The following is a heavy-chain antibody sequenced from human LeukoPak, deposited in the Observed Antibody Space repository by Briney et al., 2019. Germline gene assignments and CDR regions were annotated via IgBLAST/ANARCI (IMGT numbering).Heavy chain of an antibody. CDR1: GFSFSDYW. CDR3: ARVPYGNYHYYYMDV. D-gene: IGHD3-10*01. J-gene: IGHJ6*03. V-gene: IGHV3-53*01. CDR2: IYSGSST. Sequence: GGSLRLSCAASGFSFSDYWLHWVRQVPGKGLEWVSLIYSGSSTYYANSVKGRFTISRDNSKNTVYLQMNSLRAEDTAVYYCARVPYGNYHYYYMDVWGQGTLVTVSS.